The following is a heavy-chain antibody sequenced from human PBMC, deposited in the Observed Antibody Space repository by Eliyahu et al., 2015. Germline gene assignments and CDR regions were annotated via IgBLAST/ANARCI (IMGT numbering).Heavy chain of an antibody. CDR1: GFTFDXYA. V-gene: IGHV3-9*01. CDR3: AKDMTREVVGPYDY. Sequence: EVQLVESGGGLVQPGRSLRLXCAASGFTFDXYAMXWVRQAPGKGLEWVSGISWNSGSIGYADSVKGRFTISRDNAKNSLYLQMNSLRAEDTALYYCAKDMTREVVGPYDYWGQGTLVTVSS. CDR2: ISWNSGSI. J-gene: IGHJ4*02. D-gene: IGHD1-26*01.